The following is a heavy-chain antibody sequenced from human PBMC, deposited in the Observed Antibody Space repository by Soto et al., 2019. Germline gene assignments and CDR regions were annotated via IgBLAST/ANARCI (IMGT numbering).Heavy chain of an antibody. Sequence: EVQLVESGGGLVQPGGSLRLSCAVSGLTFSDHYMGWVRQAPGKGLDWVGRIRDKVHSYTTEYAASVKGRFTISRDDSRNSLYLQMNSLKMDDTAVFYCVSLWSVTGSRDYWGRGTLVNVSS. J-gene: IGHJ4*02. CDR3: VSLWSVTGSRDY. CDR1: GLTFSDHY. D-gene: IGHD1-20*01. V-gene: IGHV3-72*01. CDR2: IRDKVHSYTT.